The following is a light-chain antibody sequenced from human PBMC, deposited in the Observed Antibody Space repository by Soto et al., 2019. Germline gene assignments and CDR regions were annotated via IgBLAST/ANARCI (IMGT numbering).Light chain of an antibody. CDR3: CSYAGSSTFA. V-gene: IGLV2-23*03. J-gene: IGLJ2*01. CDR1: SSDVGSYNL. Sequence: QSALTQPASVSGSPGQSITISCTGTSSDVGSYNLGSWYQQHPGKAPKLMIYEGSKRPSGVSNRFSGSKSGNTASLTISGLQAEDEADYYCCSYAGSSTFAFGGGTKLTVL. CDR2: EGS.